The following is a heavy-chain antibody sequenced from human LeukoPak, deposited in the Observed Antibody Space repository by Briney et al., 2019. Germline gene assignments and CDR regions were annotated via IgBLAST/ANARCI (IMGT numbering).Heavy chain of an antibody. Sequence: ASVKVSCKASGGTFSSYAISWVRQAPGQELEWMGGIIPIFGTANYAQKFQGRVTITADESTSTAYMELSSLRSEDTAVYYCARPSYCGGDCWYYFDYWGQGTLVTVSS. CDR3: ARPSYCGGDCWYYFDY. J-gene: IGHJ4*02. CDR1: GGTFSSYA. CDR2: IIPIFGTA. D-gene: IGHD2-21*01. V-gene: IGHV1-69*13.